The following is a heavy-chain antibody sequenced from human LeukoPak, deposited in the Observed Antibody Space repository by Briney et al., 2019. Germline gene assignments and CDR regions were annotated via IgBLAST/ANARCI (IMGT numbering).Heavy chain of an antibody. CDR3: AREIPRDYDILTGYSNWFDP. V-gene: IGHV4-59*01. CDR2: IYYSGST. Sequence: PSETLSLTCTVSGGSISSYYWSWIRQPPGKGLEWIGYIYYSGSTNYNPSLKSRVTISVDTSKNQFSLKPSSVTAADTAVYYCAREIPRDYDILTGYSNWFDPWGQGTLVTVSS. CDR1: GGSISSYY. J-gene: IGHJ5*02. D-gene: IGHD3-9*01.